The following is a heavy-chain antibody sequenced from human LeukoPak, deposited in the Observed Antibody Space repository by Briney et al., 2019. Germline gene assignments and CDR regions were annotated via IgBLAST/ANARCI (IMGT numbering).Heavy chain of an antibody. J-gene: IGHJ4*02. CDR3: VRDYDILTGYPTYYFDY. V-gene: IGHV3-33*01. D-gene: IGHD3-9*01. CDR1: GFTFSSYG. CDR2: IWYDGSNK. Sequence: GGSLRLSCAASGFTFSSYGMHWVRQAPGKGLEWVAVIWYDGSNKYYADSVKGRFTISRDDSKNTLYLQMNSLRAEDTAVYYCVRDYDILTGYPTYYFDYWGQGTLVTVSS.